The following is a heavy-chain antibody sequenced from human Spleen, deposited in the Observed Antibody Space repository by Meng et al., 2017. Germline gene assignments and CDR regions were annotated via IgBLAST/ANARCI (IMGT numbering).Heavy chain of an antibody. D-gene: IGHD5-24*01. V-gene: IGHV3-30*04. Sequence: GGSLRLSCAASGFTFSTYAMHWVRQAPGKGLEWVAVLSYDGSTKYYADSVKGRFTISRDNSKNTLHLQMNSLRAEDTAVYYCAKEIRPNDYWGQGTLVTVSS. CDR1: GFTFSTYA. CDR2: LSYDGSTK. J-gene: IGHJ4*02. CDR3: AKEIRPNDY.